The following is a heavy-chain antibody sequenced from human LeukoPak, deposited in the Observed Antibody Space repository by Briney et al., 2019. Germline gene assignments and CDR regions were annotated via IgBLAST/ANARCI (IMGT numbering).Heavy chain of an antibody. V-gene: IGHV1-69*04. CDR2: IIPILGIA. D-gene: IGHD4-11*01. CDR3: ARNVAVTLSFDY. J-gene: IGHJ4*02. Sequence: AVKVSCKASGGTFSSYAISGVRQAPGQGLEWMGRIIPILGIANYAQKFQGRVTITADKSTSTAYMELSSLRSEDTAVYYCARNVAVTLSFDYWGQGTLVTVSS. CDR1: GGTFSSYA.